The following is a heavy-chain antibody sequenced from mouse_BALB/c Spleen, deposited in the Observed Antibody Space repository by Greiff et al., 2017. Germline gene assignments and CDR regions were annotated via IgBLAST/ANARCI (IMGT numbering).Heavy chain of an antibody. V-gene: IGHV5-17*02. CDR3: ARERDGYFDY. D-gene: IGHD2-3*01. J-gene: IGHJ2*01. CDR2: ISSGSSTI. Sequence: EVQVVESGGGLVQPGGSRKLSCAASGFTFSSFGMHWVRQAPEKGLEWVAYISSGSSTIYYADTVKGRFTISRDNPKNTLFLQMTSLRSEDTAMYYCARERDGYFDYWGQGTTLTVSS. CDR1: GFTFSSFG.